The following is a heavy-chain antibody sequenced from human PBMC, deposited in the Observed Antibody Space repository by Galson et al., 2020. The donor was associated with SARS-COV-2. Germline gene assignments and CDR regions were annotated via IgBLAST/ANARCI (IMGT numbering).Heavy chain of an antibody. V-gene: IGHV4-38-2*01. J-gene: IGHJ4*02. D-gene: IGHD3-9*01. Sequence: SETLSLTCDVSGDSISSSYYWGWIRQPPGKGLEWIGSIFHSGSTYYNPSLKSRVTTSMDTSKNQFSLTLSSVTAADTAVYYCARVETYYDILTGSEIPYYFDYWGQGTQVTVSS. CDR3: ARVETYYDILTGSEIPYYFDY. CDR1: GDSISSSYY. CDR2: IFHSGST.